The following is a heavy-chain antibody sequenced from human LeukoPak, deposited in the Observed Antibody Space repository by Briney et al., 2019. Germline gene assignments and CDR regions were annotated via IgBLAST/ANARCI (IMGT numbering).Heavy chain of an antibody. CDR1: GFTFSSYA. V-gene: IGHV3-30-3*01. CDR3: ARDLVTTVVTPSAFDI. Sequence: GGSLRLSCAASGFTFSSYAMHWVRQAPGKGLEWVAVISYDGSNKYYADSVKGRFTISRDNSKNTLYLQMNSLRAEDTAVYYCARDLVTTVVTPSAFDIWGQGTMVTVSS. CDR2: ISYDGSNK. D-gene: IGHD4-23*01. J-gene: IGHJ3*02.